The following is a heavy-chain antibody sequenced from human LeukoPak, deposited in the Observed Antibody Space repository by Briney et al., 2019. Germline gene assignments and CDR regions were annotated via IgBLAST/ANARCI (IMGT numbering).Heavy chain of an antibody. J-gene: IGHJ4*02. CDR2: ISSSSSTI. CDR3: AKDATGRLLWFGESIPLGY. V-gene: IGHV3-48*01. D-gene: IGHD3-10*01. CDR1: GFTFSSYS. Sequence: GGSLRLSCAASGFTFSSYSMNWVRQAPGKGLEGVSYISSSSSTIYYADSVKGRFTISRDNSKNTLYLQMNSLRAEDTAVYYCAKDATGRLLWFGESIPLGYWGQGTLVTVSS.